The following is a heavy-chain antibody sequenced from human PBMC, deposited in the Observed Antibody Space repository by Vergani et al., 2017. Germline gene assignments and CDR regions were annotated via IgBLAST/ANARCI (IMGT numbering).Heavy chain of an antibody. CDR3: AGAGNDEWLRFPPLGYYYGMDV. CDR1: RYPFSRYG. Sequence: QLVQSGAEVKKPGASVRVSCKASRYPFSRYGISWVRQARGQRLEWIGWIVVGSGNTNYAQKFQERVTITRDMSTSTAYMELSSLRSEDTALYYCAGAGNDEWLRFPPLGYYYGMDVWGQGTTVTVSS. V-gene: IGHV1-58*02. D-gene: IGHD5-12*01. J-gene: IGHJ6*02. CDR2: IVVGSGNT.